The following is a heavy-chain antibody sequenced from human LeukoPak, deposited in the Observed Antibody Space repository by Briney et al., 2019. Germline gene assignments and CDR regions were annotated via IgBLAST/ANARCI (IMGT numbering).Heavy chain of an antibody. V-gene: IGHV4-59*08. CDR2: IHYSGST. J-gene: IGHJ4*02. Sequence: SETLSLTCTVAGGSISSYYWSWIRQPPGEGLEWIGYIHYSGSTNYNPSLKSRVTIAVDTSKNQFSLKLSSVTAADTAVYYCARLSSSWYFDYWGQGTLVTVSS. CDR1: GGSISSYY. CDR3: ARLSSSWYFDY. D-gene: IGHD6-13*01.